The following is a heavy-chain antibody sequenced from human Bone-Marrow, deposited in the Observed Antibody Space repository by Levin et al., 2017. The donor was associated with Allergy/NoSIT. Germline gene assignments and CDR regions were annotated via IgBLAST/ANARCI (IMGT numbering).Heavy chain of an antibody. J-gene: IGHJ1*01. D-gene: IGHD2-2*02. V-gene: IGHV3-53*01. CDR3: ARDFHTFGVQD. CDR1: GITVTSHY. Sequence: QAGGSLRLSCAASGITVTSHYISWVRQSPGKGLEWVSVIYSAGTTFYADSVMGRFTISRDEDTKAVYLQMSGLRVDDTAMYYCARDFHTFGVQDWGQGTLVSVSS. CDR2: IYSAGTT.